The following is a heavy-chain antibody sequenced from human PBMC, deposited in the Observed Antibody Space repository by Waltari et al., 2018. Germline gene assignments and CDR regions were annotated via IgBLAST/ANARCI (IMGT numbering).Heavy chain of an antibody. D-gene: IGHD2-2*01. V-gene: IGHV1-69*13. CDR1: GGTFSSYA. Sequence: QVQLVQSGAEVKKPGSSVKVSCKASGGTFSSYAISWVRQAPGQGLEWMGGIIPIFGTANYAQKFQCRVTITADESTSTAYMELSSLRSDDTAVYYCASPGGSSTSRYYYYGMDVWGQGTTVTVSS. CDR2: IIPIFGTA. J-gene: IGHJ6*02. CDR3: ASPGGSSTSRYYYYGMDV.